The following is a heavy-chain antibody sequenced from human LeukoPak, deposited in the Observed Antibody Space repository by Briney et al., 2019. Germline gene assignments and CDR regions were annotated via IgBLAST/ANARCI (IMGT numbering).Heavy chain of an antibody. V-gene: IGHV5-51*01. Sequence: GESLKISCKGSGYSFTNYWIGWVRQMPGKGLEWMGIMYPGGSDTRYSPSFQGQVTISADKSISTAYLQWSSLKASDTAMYYCARSRDYSSGFYLVFDYWGRGTPVTVSS. CDR2: MYPGGSDT. CDR3: ARSRDYSSGFYLVFDY. J-gene: IGHJ4*02. CDR1: GYSFTNYW. D-gene: IGHD6-19*01.